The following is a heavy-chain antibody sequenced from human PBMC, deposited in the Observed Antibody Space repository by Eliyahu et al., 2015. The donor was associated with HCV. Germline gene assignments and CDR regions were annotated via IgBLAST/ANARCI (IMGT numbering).Heavy chain of an antibody. D-gene: IGHD1-26*01. CDR2: INNGGSV. V-gene: IGHV4-34*01. J-gene: IGHJ4*02. Sequence: QVQLQQWGAGLLEPSETLSLTCAVHGGSFSGYTWTWVRQSPGKGLEWIGEINNGGSVNYNPSLGSRATISGDASTNQISLKLTSMTAADTATYYCARGLVSTLIRGATPLGYWGQGTRVAVSS. CDR3: ARGLVSTLIRGATPLGY. CDR1: GGSFSGYT.